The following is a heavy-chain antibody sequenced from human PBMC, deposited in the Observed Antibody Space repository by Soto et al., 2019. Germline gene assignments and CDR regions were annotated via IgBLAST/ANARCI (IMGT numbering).Heavy chain of an antibody. CDR1: GCTFSSYT. CDR3: ARDLGIAVAGTDY. J-gene: IGHJ4*02. CDR2: IIPILGIA. V-gene: IGHV1-69*04. D-gene: IGHD6-19*01. Sequence: ASVKVSCKASGCTFSSYTISWVRQAPGQGLEWMGRIIPILGIANYAQKFQGRVTITADKSTSTAYMELSSLRSDDTAVYYCARDLGIAVAGTDYWGQGTLVTVSS.